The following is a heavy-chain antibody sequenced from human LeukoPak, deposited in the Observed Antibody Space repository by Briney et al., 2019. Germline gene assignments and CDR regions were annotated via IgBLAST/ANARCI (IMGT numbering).Heavy chain of an antibody. CDR1: GFTFSSYA. D-gene: IGHD3-22*01. V-gene: IGHV3-23*01. CDR3: ARDWGAYYHFFDY. Sequence: GGSLRLSCAASGFTFSSYAMSWVRQAPGKGLEWVSAIRGSGGSTYYADSVKGRFTISRDNSKNTLYLQMNSLRAEATAVYYCARDWGAYYHFFDYWGQGALVTVSS. J-gene: IGHJ4*02. CDR2: IRGSGGST.